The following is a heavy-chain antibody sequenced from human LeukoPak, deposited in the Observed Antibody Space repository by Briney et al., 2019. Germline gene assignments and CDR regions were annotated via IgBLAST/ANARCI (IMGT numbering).Heavy chain of an antibody. V-gene: IGHV3-33*01. D-gene: IGHD6-19*01. CDR2: LVYDARS. CDR1: GFPFSSYG. CDR3: ARDLSAAFDF. J-gene: IGHJ4*02. Sequence: GTSLRLSCAASGFPFSSYGMHWFRQAPGKGLEWVARLVYDARSDYANSVKGRFSISRDDSKNTLFLDMSNLRVEDTALYYCARDLSAAFDFWGQGVLVTVSS.